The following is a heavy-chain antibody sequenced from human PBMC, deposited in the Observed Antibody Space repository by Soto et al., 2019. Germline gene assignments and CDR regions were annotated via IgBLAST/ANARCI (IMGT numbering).Heavy chain of an antibody. V-gene: IGHV5-51*01. D-gene: IGHD2-15*01. CDR2: IYPGDSDT. Sequence: GESLKISCKCSGYSFTSYWIFWVLQMPGKGLDWMGIIYPGDSDTRYSPSFQGQVTISADKPISTAYLQWSSLKASDTAMYYCARIMAANAGRIDLSWFEPWGKGTLVKVSS. CDR1: GYSFTSYW. CDR3: ARIMAANAGRIDLSWFEP. J-gene: IGHJ5*02.